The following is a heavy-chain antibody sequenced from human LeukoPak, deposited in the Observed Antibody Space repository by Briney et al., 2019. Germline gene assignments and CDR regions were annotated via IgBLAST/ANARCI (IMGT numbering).Heavy chain of an antibody. CDR3: ARERLSGLWFGELSDYYYYGMDV. CDR2: IIPIFGTA. CDR1: GGTFSSYA. D-gene: IGHD3-10*01. J-gene: IGHJ6*02. Sequence: SVTVSFKASGGTFSSYAISWVRQAPGQGLEWMGGIIPIFGTANYAQKFQGRVTITADESTSTAYMELSSLRSEDTAVYYCARERLSGLWFGELSDYYYYGMDVWGQGTTVTVSS. V-gene: IGHV1-69*01.